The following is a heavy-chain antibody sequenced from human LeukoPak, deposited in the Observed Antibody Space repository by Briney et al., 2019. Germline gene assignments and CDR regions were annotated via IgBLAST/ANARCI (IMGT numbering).Heavy chain of an antibody. J-gene: IGHJ4*02. CDR2: ISTSGSAI. V-gene: IGHV3-48*02. CDR3: ARDQQWPLPHYFDY. Sequence: GGSLRLSCAASGFRFSAHSMNWVRQAPGKGLEWVSYISTSGSAIYYADSVKGRFTISRDNAKNSLFLQMNSLRDDDTAVYYCARDQQWPLPHYFDYWGQGTLVTVSS. D-gene: IGHD6-19*01. CDR1: GFRFSAHS.